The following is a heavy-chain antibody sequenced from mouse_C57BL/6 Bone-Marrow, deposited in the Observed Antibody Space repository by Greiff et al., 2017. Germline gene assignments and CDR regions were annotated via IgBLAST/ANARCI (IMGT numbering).Heavy chain of an antibody. CDR1: GYTFTSYW. V-gene: IGHV1-50*01. CDR3: ARDGYYYAMDY. J-gene: IGHJ4*01. CDR2: IDPSDSYT. D-gene: IGHD2-3*01. Sequence: VKLQQPGAELVKPGASVKLSCKASGYTFTSYWMQWVKQRPGPGLEWIGEIDPSDSYTNYPQKLKGKATLTVDTSSSTTYMQSSSLTSEDSAVYDCARDGYYYAMDYWGQGTSGTVSA.